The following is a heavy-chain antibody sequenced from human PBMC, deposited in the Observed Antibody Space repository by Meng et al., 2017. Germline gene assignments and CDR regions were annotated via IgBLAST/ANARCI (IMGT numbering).Heavy chain of an antibody. D-gene: IGHD2/OR15-2a*01. CDR1: GGSISSGGYY. J-gene: IGHJ4*02. CDR3: ARVTSSYYFDY. V-gene: IGHV4-31*01. Sequence: HVHRQESGPGLVKPSQTLSLTCTVSGGSISSGGYYWSWIRQHPGKGLEWIGYIYYSGSTYYTPSLKSLVTISVDTSKNQFSLKLSSVTAADTAVYYCARVTSSYYFDYWGQGTLVTVFS. CDR2: IYYSGST.